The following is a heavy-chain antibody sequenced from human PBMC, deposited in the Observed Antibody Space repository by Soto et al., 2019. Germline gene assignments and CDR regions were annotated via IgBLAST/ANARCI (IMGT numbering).Heavy chain of an antibody. D-gene: IGHD4-17*01. CDR3: ARDPRKTPVTTSIDH. Sequence: QVQLVESGGGVARPGRALRLSCAASGFTFSNYGMHWVRQAPGKGLEWVAVIWYDGSYKYYEDSVKGRFTISRDNSKNTLYLQMNSLRVEDTAVYYCARDPRKTPVTTSIDHWGQGTQVTVSS. CDR2: IWYDGSYK. V-gene: IGHV3-33*01. CDR1: GFTFSNYG. J-gene: IGHJ4*02.